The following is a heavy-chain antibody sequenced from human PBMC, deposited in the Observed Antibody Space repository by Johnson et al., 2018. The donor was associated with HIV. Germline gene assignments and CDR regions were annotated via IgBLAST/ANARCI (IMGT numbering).Heavy chain of an antibody. CDR3: AKDERAGQWLVLAFDI. D-gene: IGHD6-19*01. CDR2: IRHEGGSNK. CDR1: GFTFSTYD. V-gene: IGHV3-30*02. J-gene: IGHJ3*02. Sequence: QVLLVESGGGVVQPGGSLRLSCAASGFTFSTYDMYWVRQAPGRGLEWVTFIRHEGGSNKDYADSVKGRFTISRDNWKNTLYLQVNSQRAEDTAVYYCAKDERAGQWLVLAFDIWGQGTMVTVSS.